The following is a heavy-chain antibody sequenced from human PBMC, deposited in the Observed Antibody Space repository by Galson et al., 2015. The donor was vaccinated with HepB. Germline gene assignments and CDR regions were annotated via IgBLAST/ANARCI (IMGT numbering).Heavy chain of an antibody. CDR1: GFTFSSYW. D-gene: IGHD6-13*01. CDR3: EGHYSSSWSSYYYYYMDV. Sequence: SLRLSCAASGFTFSSYWMSWVRQAPGKGLEWVANIKQDGSEKYYVDSVKGRFTISRDNAKNSLYLQMNSLRAEDTAVYYCEGHYSSSWSSYYYYYMDVWGKGTTVTVSS. J-gene: IGHJ6*03. V-gene: IGHV3-7*01. CDR2: IKQDGSEK.